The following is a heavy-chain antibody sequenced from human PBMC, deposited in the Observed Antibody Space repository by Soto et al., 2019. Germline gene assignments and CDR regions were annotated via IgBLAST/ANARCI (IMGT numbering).Heavy chain of an antibody. CDR3: ARECTSCYAPHYGMDV. CDR2: IWYDGSNK. D-gene: IGHD2-2*01. J-gene: IGHJ6*02. CDR1: GFTFSSYG. V-gene: IGHV3-33*01. Sequence: QVQLVESGGGVVQPGRSLRLSCAASGFTFSSYGMHWVRQAPGKGLEWVAVIWYDGSNKYYADSVKGRFTISRDNSKNTLYLQMNSLIAEDTAVYYCARECTSCYAPHYGMDVWGQGTTVTVSS.